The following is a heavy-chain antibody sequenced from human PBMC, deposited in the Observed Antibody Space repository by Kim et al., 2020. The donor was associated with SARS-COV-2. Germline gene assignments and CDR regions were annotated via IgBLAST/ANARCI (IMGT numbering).Heavy chain of an antibody. CDR2: INHSGST. CDR3: ARGRPAAWIQLRDCFDY. J-gene: IGHJ4*01. CDR1: GGSFSGYY. D-gene: IGHD5-18*01. Sequence: SETLSLTCAVYGGSFSGYYWSWIRPPPGKGLEWIGEINHSGSTNYNPSLKSRVTISVDTSKNQFSLKLSSVTAADTAVYYCARGRPAAWIQLRDCFDYWG. V-gene: IGHV4-34*01.